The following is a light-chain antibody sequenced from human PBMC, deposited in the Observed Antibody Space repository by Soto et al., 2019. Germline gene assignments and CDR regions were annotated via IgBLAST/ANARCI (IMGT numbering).Light chain of an antibody. CDR1: QSVGRRY. V-gene: IGKV3-20*01. CDR2: SVS. J-gene: IGKJ5*01. CDR3: QQYDGSPIT. Sequence: DILLTQSPCTLPLSPGERATLSCRASQSVGRRYLAWYQQKPGQAPRLLISSVSKRATGIPDRFSGGGSGTDFTLTISRVEPEDFAMYICQQYDGSPITFGQGTRLEIK.